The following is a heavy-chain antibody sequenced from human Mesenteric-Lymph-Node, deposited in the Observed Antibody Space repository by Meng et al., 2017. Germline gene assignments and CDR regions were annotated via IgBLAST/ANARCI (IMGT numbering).Heavy chain of an antibody. CDR2: ISSSSSYM. D-gene: IGHD5-24*01. V-gene: IGHV3-21*01. CDR1: GFTFSSYS. J-gene: IGHJ2*01. Sequence: EVQLGEVGGGLVKPGGSLRLSCAASGFTFSSYSLNWVRQAPGKGLEWVSSISSSSSYMYYADSVKGRFTISRDNAKNSLYLQMNSLRAEDTAVYYCARDCVEMATMTPFDLWGRGTLVTVSS. CDR3: ARDCVEMATMTPFDL.